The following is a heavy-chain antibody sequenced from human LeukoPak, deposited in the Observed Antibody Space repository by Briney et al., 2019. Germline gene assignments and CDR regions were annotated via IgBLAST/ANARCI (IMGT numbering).Heavy chain of an antibody. Sequence: ASVKVSCKASGYSFTTHHIHWVRQAPGQGLEWMGIINPSDGRTIYAQNFQGRLTMTRDTSTSMVYMEMSSLRSDDTAVYYCAREIPGSGWCCFDYWGRGTLVTVSS. CDR1: GYSFTTHH. CDR2: INPSDGRT. V-gene: IGHV1-46*01. CDR3: AREIPGSGWCCFDY. D-gene: IGHD6-19*01. J-gene: IGHJ4*02.